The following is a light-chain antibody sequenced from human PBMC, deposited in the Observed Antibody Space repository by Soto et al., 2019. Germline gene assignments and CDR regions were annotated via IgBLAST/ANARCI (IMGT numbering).Light chain of an antibody. CDR1: NSDVGGYNF. CDR3: CSYADTFYV. V-gene: IGLV2-11*01. J-gene: IGLJ1*01. Sequence: QSVLTQPRSVSGSPGQSVTISCTGTNSDVGGYNFVCWYQQSPGKAPKLIIYDVTKRSSGVPDRFSGSKSGNTASLTISGLQAEDEADYYCCSYADTFYVFGTGTKLTVL. CDR2: DVT.